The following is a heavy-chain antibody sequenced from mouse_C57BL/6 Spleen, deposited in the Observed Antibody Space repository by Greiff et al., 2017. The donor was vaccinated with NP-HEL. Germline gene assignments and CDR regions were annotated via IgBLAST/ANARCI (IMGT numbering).Heavy chain of an antibody. CDR1: GYTFTSYW. V-gene: IGHV1-64*01. D-gene: IGHD2-5*01. J-gene: IGHJ4*01. Sequence: VQLQQPGAELVKPGASVKLSCKASGYTFTSYWMHWVKQRPGQGLEWIGMIHPNSGSTNYTEQFQSKATLTVDKSTSTAYMQLSSLTSEDSAVYYCVSNYVDYAMDYWGQGTSVTVSS. CDR2: IHPNSGST. CDR3: VSNYVDYAMDY.